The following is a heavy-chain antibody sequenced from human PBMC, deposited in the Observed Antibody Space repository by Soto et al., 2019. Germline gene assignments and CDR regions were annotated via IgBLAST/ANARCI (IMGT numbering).Heavy chain of an antibody. Sequence: QLQLQESGPGLVKPSETLSLTCTVSGGSISSNSYYWGWIRQPPGKGLEWIGSFYYSGSTYYNPSLKSRVTISVDTSKNQFSLKLSSVTAADTAVYYCARQREEYCSSTSCPNMADLWGRGTLVTVSS. CDR3: ARQREEYCSSTSCPNMADL. J-gene: IGHJ2*01. CDR2: FYYSGST. D-gene: IGHD2-2*01. CDR1: GGSISSNSYY. V-gene: IGHV4-39*01.